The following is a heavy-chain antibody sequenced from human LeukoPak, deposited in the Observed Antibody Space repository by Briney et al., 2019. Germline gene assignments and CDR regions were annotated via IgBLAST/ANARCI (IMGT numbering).Heavy chain of an antibody. J-gene: IGHJ4*02. Sequence: GGSLRLSCAASGFTVSSNYMSWVRQAPGEGLEWVPVIYSGGSTYYADSVKGRFTISRDNSKNTLYLQMNGLRAEDTAVYYCARDADYGVYDYWGQGTLVTVSS. D-gene: IGHD4-17*01. CDR3: ARDADYGVYDY. CDR1: GFTVSSNY. V-gene: IGHV3-53*01. CDR2: IYSGGST.